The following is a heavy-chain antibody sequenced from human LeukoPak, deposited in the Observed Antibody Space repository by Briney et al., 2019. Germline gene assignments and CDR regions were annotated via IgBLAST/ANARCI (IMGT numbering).Heavy chain of an antibody. Sequence: GGSLRLSCAASGFTFSSYSMNWVRQAPGKGLEWVSYISSSSSAIYYADSVKGRFTISRDNAKNSLYLQMNSLRAEDTTVYYCARDEIFGVVHDAFDIWGQGTMVTVSS. V-gene: IGHV3-48*01. CDR1: GFTFSSYS. CDR2: ISSSSSAI. J-gene: IGHJ3*02. D-gene: IGHD3-3*01. CDR3: ARDEIFGVVHDAFDI.